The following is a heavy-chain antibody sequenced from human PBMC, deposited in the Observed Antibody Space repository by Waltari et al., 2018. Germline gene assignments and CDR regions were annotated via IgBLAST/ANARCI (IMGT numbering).Heavy chain of an antibody. D-gene: IGHD3-10*01. J-gene: IGHJ4*02. V-gene: IGHV3-23*01. CDR3: AKGRRYYYGSGSYSNYFDY. CDR2: ISGSGGST. CDR1: GLTFSSSA. Sequence: EVQLLESGGGLVQPGGSLRLSCAASGLTFSSSAMSWVRQAPGQGREWVSAISGSGGSTYYADSVKGRFTISRDNSKNTLYLQMNSLRAEDTAVYYCAKGRRYYYGSGSYSNYFDYWGQGTLVTVSS.